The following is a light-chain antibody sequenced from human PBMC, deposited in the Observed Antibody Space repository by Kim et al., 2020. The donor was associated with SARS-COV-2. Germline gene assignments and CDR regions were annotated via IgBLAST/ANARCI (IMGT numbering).Light chain of an antibody. J-gene: IGKJ5*01. CDR1: HSLGNS. Sequence: PGERATLSCRASHSLGNSLAWYQQKPGQTPRLLIHDASNGATDIPARFSGSGSGTDFTLTISSLEPEDFAVYFCQQRSSWPPTFGQGTRLEI. CDR2: DAS. V-gene: IGKV3-11*01. CDR3: QQRSSWPPT.